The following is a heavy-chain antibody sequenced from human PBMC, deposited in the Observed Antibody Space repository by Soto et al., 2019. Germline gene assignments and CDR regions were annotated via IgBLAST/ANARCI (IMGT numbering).Heavy chain of an antibody. CDR3: AKDLGEGIAAAGPFDY. D-gene: IGHD6-13*01. V-gene: IGHV3-23*01. J-gene: IGHJ4*02. Sequence: GGSLRLSCAASGFTFSSYAMSWVRQAPGKGLEWVSAISGSGGSTYYADSVKGRFTISRDNSKNTLYLQMNSLRAEDTAVYYCAKDLGEGIAAAGPFDYWGQGTLVTVSS. CDR2: ISGSGGST. CDR1: GFTFSSYA.